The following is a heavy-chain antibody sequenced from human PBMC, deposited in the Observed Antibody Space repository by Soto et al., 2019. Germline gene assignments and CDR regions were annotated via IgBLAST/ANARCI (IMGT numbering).Heavy chain of an antibody. Sequence: SETLSLTCTVSGVSVTNSSYYWGWMRQSPGKGLEWIGSVYYRGRSYSKSSVKSRVTISVDTSKNQFSLNLNSVTASDTAVYFCASQRTTVINQAYFEYWGPGALVTVS. CDR3: ASQRTTVINQAYFEY. J-gene: IGHJ4*02. D-gene: IGHD4-4*01. CDR2: VYYRGRS. V-gene: IGHV4-39*01. CDR1: GVSVTNSSYY.